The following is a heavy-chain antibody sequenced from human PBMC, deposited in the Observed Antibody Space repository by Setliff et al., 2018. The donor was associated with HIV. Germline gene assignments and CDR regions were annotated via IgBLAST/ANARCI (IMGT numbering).Heavy chain of an antibody. CDR1: GGAISSSSYY. CDR2: IFYSGST. D-gene: IGHD1-26*01. J-gene: IGHJ4*02. V-gene: IGHV4-39*01. CDR3: ARVPHRVVGTTTLLYHFDY. Sequence: SETLSLTCNVSGGAISSSSYYWFWIRQPPGKGLEWIGSIFYSGSTYYNPSLKSRLTISVDTSKTQFSLKLRSVTAADTAVYYCARVPHRVVGTTTLLYHFDYWGLGTLVTVSS.